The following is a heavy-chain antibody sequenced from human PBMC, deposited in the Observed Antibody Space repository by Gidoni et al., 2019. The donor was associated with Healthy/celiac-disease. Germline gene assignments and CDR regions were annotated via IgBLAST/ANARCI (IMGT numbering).Heavy chain of an antibody. D-gene: IGHD3-22*01. CDR2: ISGSGGST. J-gene: IGHJ4*02. Sequence: EVQLLESGGGLVQPGGSLRLSCAASGFTFSSYAISWVRRAPGKGLEWVSAISGSGGSTYYADSVKGRFTISRDNSKNTLNLQMNSLRAEDTAVYYCAKVASGSDTMIVVVTTALYYFDYWGQGTLVTVSS. V-gene: IGHV3-23*01. CDR3: AKVASGSDTMIVVVTTALYYFDY. CDR1: GFTFSSYA.